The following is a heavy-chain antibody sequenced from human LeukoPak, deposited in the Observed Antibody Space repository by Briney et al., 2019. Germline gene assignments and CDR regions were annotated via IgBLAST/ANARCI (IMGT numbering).Heavy chain of an antibody. V-gene: IGHV1-69*13. Sequence: SVKVSCTASGGTFSSYAISWVRQAPGQGLEWMGGIIPIFGTANYAQKFQGRVTITADESTSTAYMELSRLRSDDTAVYYCARATSGIVGAPTDYWGQGTLVTVTS. CDR1: GGTFSSYA. D-gene: IGHD1-26*01. CDR3: ARATSGIVGAPTDY. CDR2: IIPIFGTA. J-gene: IGHJ4*02.